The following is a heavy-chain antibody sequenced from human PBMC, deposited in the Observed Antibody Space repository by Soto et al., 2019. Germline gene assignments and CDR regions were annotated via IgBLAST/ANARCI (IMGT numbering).Heavy chain of an antibody. D-gene: IGHD1-26*01. V-gene: IGHV1-2*02. Sequence: VKASCKASGYTNTGYYMHWVRQAPGQGLEWMGWINPNSGGTNYAQKFQGRVTMTRDTSISTAYMELSRLRSDDTAVYYCERESGGALRIFDYWGQGTRVTVPS. CDR2: INPNSGGT. CDR1: GYTNTGYY. J-gene: IGHJ4*02. CDR3: ERESGGALRIFDY.